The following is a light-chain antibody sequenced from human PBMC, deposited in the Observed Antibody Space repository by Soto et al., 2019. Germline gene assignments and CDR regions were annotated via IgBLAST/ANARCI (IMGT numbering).Light chain of an antibody. CDR3: QQSYNTTWT. CDR2: AAS. Sequence: IQLTQSPSSLSASVVHRVTITCRASQGISTYLNWYQQKPGKAPKLLIYAASSLQSGVPSRFSGSGSETDFTLTISSLQPEDFATYSCQQSYNTTWTFGHGTKVDIK. V-gene: IGKV1-39*01. CDR1: QGISTY. J-gene: IGKJ1*01.